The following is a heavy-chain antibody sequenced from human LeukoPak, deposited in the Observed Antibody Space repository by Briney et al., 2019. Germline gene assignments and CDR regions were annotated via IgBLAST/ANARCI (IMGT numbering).Heavy chain of an antibody. CDR1: GFTFSDYY. V-gene: IGHV3-11*06. D-gene: IGHD5-18*01. Sequence: GESLRLFCAASGFTFSDYYMSWIRQAPGKGLEWVSYISSSSSYTNYADSVKGRFTISRDNAKNSLYLQMNSLRAEDTAVYYCARERGDTAMVFDYWGQGTLVTVSS. CDR3: ARERGDTAMVFDY. J-gene: IGHJ4*02. CDR2: ISSSSSYT.